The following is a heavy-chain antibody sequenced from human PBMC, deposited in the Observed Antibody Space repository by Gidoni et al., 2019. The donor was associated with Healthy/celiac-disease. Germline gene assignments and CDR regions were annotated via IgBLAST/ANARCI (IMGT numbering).Heavy chain of an antibody. J-gene: IGHJ4*02. CDR2: ISGSVGST. CDR3: AKDRDILTGRDTWRGLDY. D-gene: IGHD3-9*01. CDR1: GFPCSSYA. V-gene: IGHV3-23*01. Sequence: EVQLLEAGGGLVQPGGSLGLSCAGSGFPCSSYAMSWVRQAPGKGLEWVSAISGSVGSTYYADSVKGRFTISRDNSKNTLYLQMNSLRAEDTAVYYCAKDRDILTGRDTWRGLDYWGQGTLVTVSS.